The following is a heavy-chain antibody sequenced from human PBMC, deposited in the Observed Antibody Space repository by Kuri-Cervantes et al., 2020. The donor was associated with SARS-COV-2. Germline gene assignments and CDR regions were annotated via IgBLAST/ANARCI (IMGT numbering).Heavy chain of an antibody. CDR2: ISGSGGST. Sequence: GESLKISCAASGFTFSSYEMNWVRQAPGKGLEWVSAISGSGGSTYYADSVKGRFTISRDNSKNTLYLQMNSLRAEDTAVYYCAKDGRLIAARLPRPGQTYFDYWGQGTLVTVSS. V-gene: IGHV3-23*01. CDR1: GFTFSSYE. CDR3: AKDGRLIAARLPRPGQTYFDY. J-gene: IGHJ4*02. D-gene: IGHD6-6*01.